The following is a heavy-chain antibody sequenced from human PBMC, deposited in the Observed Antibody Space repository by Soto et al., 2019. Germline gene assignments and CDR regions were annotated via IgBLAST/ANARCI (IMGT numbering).Heavy chain of an antibody. CDR1: GFTFSSYW. Sequence: GSLRLSCAASGFTFSSYWMSWVRQAPGKGLEWVANIKQDGSEKYYVDSVKGRFTISRDNAKNSLYLQMNSLRAEDTAVYYCARFRIVGATTPFDYWGQGTLVTVSS. V-gene: IGHV3-7*05. J-gene: IGHJ4*02. D-gene: IGHD1-26*01. CDR2: IKQDGSEK. CDR3: ARFRIVGATTPFDY.